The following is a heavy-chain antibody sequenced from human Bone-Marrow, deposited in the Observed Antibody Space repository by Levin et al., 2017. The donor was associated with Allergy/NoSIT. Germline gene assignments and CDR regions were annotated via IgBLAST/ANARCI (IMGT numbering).Heavy chain of an antibody. CDR3: AKEKKEGRAFRGGTGTDC. Sequence: PGGSLRLSCMSTGFTFSSYAMNWVRQTPEKGLEWVSSISASGSNRYYADSVEGRFTISRDNSKNTLYLKMSSLRAEDTALNYCAKEKKEGRAFRGGTGTDCWGQTTLVAVSS. J-gene: IGHJ4*02. CDR2: ISASGSNR. V-gene: IGHV3-23*01. D-gene: IGHD3-3*02. CDR1: GFTFSSYA.